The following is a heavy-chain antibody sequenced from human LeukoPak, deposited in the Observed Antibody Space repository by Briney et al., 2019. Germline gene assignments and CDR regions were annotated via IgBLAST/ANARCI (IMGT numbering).Heavy chain of an antibody. D-gene: IGHD2-2*01. CDR2: IIPIFGTA. CDR3: ARGGSYCSSTSCYSD. CDR1: GGTFSSYA. J-gene: IGHJ4*02. V-gene: IGHV1-69*13. Sequence: ASVKVSCKASGGTFSSYAISWVRQAPGQGLEWMGGIIPIFGTANYAQKFQGRVTITADESTSTAYMELSSLRSEDTAVYYCARGGSYCSSTSCYSDLGQGTLVTVSS.